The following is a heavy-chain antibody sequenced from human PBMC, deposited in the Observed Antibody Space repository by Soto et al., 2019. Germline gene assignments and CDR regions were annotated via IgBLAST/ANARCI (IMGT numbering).Heavy chain of an antibody. Sequence: SETLSLTCAVYGGSFSGYYWSCIRQPPGKGLEWIGEINHSGSTNYNPSLKSRVTISVDTSKNQFSLKLSSVTAADTAVYYCARSRRAGYYYYYGMDVWGQGTTVTVS. CDR2: INHSGST. CDR3: ARSRRAGYYYYYGMDV. CDR1: GGSFSGYY. D-gene: IGHD6-25*01. V-gene: IGHV4-34*01. J-gene: IGHJ6*02.